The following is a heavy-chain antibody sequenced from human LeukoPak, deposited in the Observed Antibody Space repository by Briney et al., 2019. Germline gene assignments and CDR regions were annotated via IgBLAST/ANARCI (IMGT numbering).Heavy chain of an antibody. CDR3: AKDTVNAVAGTLKDY. CDR1: GFTFDDYA. CDR2: INWNSDII. D-gene: IGHD6-19*01. V-gene: IGHV3-9*01. J-gene: IGHJ4*02. Sequence: PGGSLRLSCAASGFTFDDYAMHWVRQAPGKGLEWVSGINWNSDIIVYADSVKGRFTISRDNAKNSPYLQMNSLSAEDTALYYCAKDTVNAVAGTLKDYWGQGTLVTVSS.